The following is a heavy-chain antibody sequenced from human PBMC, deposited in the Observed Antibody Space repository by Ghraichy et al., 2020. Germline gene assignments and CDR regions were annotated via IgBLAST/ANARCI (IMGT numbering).Heavy chain of an antibody. V-gene: IGHV3-7*01. J-gene: IGHJ6*02. CDR2: IKQDGSEK. CDR1: GFTFSSYW. CDR3: AREGGYSGYDLIQTPKYYYYYGMDV. Sequence: GGSLRLSCAASGFTFSSYWMSWVRQAPGKGLEWVANIKQDGSEKYYVDSVKGRFTISRDNAKNSLYLQMNSLRAEDTAVYYCAREGGYSGYDLIQTPKYYYYYGMDVWGQGTTVTVSS. D-gene: IGHD5-12*01.